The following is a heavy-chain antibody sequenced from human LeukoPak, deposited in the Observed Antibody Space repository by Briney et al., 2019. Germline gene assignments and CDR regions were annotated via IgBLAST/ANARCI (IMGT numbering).Heavy chain of an antibody. D-gene: IGHD2-2*01. CDR2: INPNSGDT. V-gene: IGHV1-2*02. Sequence: ASVKVSCKASGYIFTGYYMHWVRQAPGQGLEWMGWINPNSGDTNYAQKFQGRVTMTRDTSISTAYMELSRLRSDDTAVYYCARDIVVVPAATLDYWGQGTLVTVSS. CDR3: ARDIVVVPAATLDY. J-gene: IGHJ4*02. CDR1: GYIFTGYY.